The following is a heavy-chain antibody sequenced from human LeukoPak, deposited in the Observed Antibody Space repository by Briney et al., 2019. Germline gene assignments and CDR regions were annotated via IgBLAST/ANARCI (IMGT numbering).Heavy chain of an antibody. CDR1: GYTFTSYD. CDR2: MNPNSGNT. D-gene: IGHD6-6*01. J-gene: IGHJ4*02. CDR3: ASRVVNSSSGVPVDY. Sequence: ASVKVSCKASGYTFTSYDINWVRQATGQGLEWMGWMNPNSGNTGYAQKFQGRVTITRNTSISTAYMELSSLRSEDTAVYYCASRVVNSSSGVPVDYWGQGTLVTVSS. V-gene: IGHV1-8*03.